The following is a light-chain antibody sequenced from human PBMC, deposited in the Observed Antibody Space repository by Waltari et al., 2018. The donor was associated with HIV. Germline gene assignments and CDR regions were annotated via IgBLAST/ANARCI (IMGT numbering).Light chain of an antibody. CDR3: QQSYSSPT. CDR2: TAT. CDR1: QNINNF. V-gene: IGKV1-39*01. Sequence: DIRMTQSPSSLSASIGDRVTITCRASQNINNFLNWYQQKPGKAPNILIYTATTLQSGVPSRFNGSGSGTDFALTISSLQREDFATYFCQQSYSSPTFGPGPQWISN. J-gene: IGKJ3*01.